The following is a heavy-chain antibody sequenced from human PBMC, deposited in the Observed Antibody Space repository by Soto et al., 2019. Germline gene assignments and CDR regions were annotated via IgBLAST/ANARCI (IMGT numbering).Heavy chain of an antibody. D-gene: IGHD2-2*01. J-gene: IGHJ6*02. V-gene: IGHV4-30-4*01. CDR2: IYYSGST. CDR3: ARDGVPAAYFYFGIDV. Sequence: SETLSLTCTVSGGSISIGDYYLRWIRQPPGKGLEWIGYIYYSGSTYYNPSLKSRVTISVDTSKNQFYLKLSSVTAEDTAVYYCARDGVPAAYFYFGIDVWDQG. CDR1: GGSISIGDYY.